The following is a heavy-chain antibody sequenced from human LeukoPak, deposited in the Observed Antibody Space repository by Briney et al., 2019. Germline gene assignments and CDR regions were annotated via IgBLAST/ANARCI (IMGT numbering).Heavy chain of an antibody. J-gene: IGHJ4*02. V-gene: IGHV3-11*06. D-gene: IGHD1-26*01. CDR1: GGSISSNY. CDR3: ARVGSRGYYFDY. Sequence: PSETLSLTCTVSGGSISSNYWSWVRRPPGKGLEWVSHISGSSTYTNYADSVKGRFTISRDNANNSLYLQMNSLTAEDTAVLYCARVGSRGYYFDYWGQGTLVSVSS. CDR2: ISGSSTYT.